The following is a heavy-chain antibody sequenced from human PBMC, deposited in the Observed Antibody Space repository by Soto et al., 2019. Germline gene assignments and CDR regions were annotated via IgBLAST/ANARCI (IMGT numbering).Heavy chain of an antibody. Sequence: SVKVSCKASGYTFTGYYMHWIQQAPGQGLEWMGWINPNSGGTTYAQKFQGWVSMTRDTSLRTVYMELSRLRSDDTAVYYCARTGYHYDSSAYRVRDTGFDPWGHGTQVTVSS. CDR3: ARTGYHYDSSAYRVRDTGFDP. CDR1: GYTFTGYY. V-gene: IGHV1-2*04. D-gene: IGHD3-22*01. CDR2: INPNSGGT. J-gene: IGHJ5*02.